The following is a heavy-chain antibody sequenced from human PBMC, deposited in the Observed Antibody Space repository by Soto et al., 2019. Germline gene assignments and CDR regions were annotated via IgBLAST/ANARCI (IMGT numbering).Heavy chain of an antibody. Sequence: PGGSLRLSCAASEFIFSNFGMHWVRQAPGKGLEWVAVIWYDGSNEYYADSVKGRFTISKDNSKNTLYLQMKSLRAEDTAVYYCARDDIPGRAVATYGMDVWGQGTTVTVSS. D-gene: IGHD6-19*01. CDR3: ARDDIPGRAVATYGMDV. J-gene: IGHJ6*02. CDR1: EFIFSNFG. V-gene: IGHV3-33*08. CDR2: IWYDGSNE.